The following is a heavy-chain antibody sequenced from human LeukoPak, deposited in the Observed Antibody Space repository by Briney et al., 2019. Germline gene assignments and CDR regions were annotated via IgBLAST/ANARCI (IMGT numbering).Heavy chain of an antibody. CDR2: IYSSGST. Sequence: SETLSLTCTVSGDSMSSSHYCWGWIRQPPGKGLEWIGSIYSSGSTYYNSSLKSRVTISIDTSKNQVSLKMSSVTAADTAVYYCAKSGGYGLIDYWGQGTLVTVSS. D-gene: IGHD6-25*01. CDR1: GDSMSSSHYC. CDR3: AKSGGYGLIDY. V-gene: IGHV4-39*01. J-gene: IGHJ4*01.